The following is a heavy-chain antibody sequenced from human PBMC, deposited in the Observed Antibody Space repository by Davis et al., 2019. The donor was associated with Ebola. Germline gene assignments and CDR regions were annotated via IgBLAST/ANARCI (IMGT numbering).Heavy chain of an antibody. V-gene: IGHV3-64*01. CDR1: GFSFSSYD. CDR3: ARDGIAVAGPPYYGMDV. J-gene: IGHJ6*02. Sequence: GGSLRFSCAASGFSFSSYDVHWVRQAPGKGLEHLSAISTNGATKYYANSVRGRFTISRDNSKNTVYLQMGSLRAEDTAVYYWARDGIAVAGPPYYGMDVWGQGTTVTVSS. D-gene: IGHD6-19*01. CDR2: ISTNGATK.